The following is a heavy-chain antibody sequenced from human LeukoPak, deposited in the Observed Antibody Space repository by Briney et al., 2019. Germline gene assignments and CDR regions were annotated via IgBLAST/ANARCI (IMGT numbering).Heavy chain of an antibody. Sequence: PSETLSLTCTVSGGSISSYYWSWIRQPPGKGLELIGYIYYSVTTNYNPSLKSRVTISVDTSKNQFSLKLSSVTAADTAVYYCARGGYTAIVLWGQGTLVTVSS. V-gene: IGHV4-59*01. CDR3: ARGGYTAIVL. CDR1: GGSISSYY. D-gene: IGHD5-18*01. J-gene: IGHJ4*02. CDR2: IYYSVTT.